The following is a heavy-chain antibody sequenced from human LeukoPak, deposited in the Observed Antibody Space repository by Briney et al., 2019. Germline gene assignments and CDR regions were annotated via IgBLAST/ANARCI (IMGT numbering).Heavy chain of an antibody. V-gene: IGHV4-30-4*07. CDR2: IYYSGST. J-gene: IGHJ6*03. CDR1: GASISSGGYS. CDR3: ARESPGGKDGTYYYYYYMDV. D-gene: IGHD1-1*01. Sequence: SETLSLTCAVSGASISSGGYSWSWIRQPPGKGLEWIGYIYYSGSTYYNPSLKSRVTISVDTSKNQFSLKLSSVTAADTAVYYCARESPGGKDGTYYYYYYMDVWGKGTTVTVSS.